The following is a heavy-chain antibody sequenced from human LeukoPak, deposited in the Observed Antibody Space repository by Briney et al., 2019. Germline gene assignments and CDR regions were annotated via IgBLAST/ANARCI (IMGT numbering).Heavy chain of an antibody. J-gene: IGHJ4*02. CDR1: GFTFSMYW. V-gene: IGHV3-7*01. CDR2: IKQDGSAK. CDR3: AREEGPSAYGDYGDD. Sequence: GGSLRLSCSASGFTFSMYWMGWVRQAPGKGLEWVANIKQDGSAKYHVDSVKGRFSQFRDNAKNSLYLEMNSLRAEDTGVYYCAREEGPSAYGDYGDDWGQGTRITGS. D-gene: IGHD4-17*01.